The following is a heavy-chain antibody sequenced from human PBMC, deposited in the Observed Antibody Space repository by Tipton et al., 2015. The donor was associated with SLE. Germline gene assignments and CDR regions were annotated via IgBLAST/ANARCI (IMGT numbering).Heavy chain of an antibody. CDR3: ARRGDPGSAQVVAATSHYYGMDV. CDR2: MNPNSGGT. D-gene: IGHD2-15*01. V-gene: IGHV1-2*02. Sequence: QSGAEVKKPGASVKVSCKASGYTFTSYDINWVRQATGQGLEWMGWMNPNSGGTNYAQKFQGRVTMTRDTSISTAYMELSRLRSDDTAVYYCARRGDPGSAQVVAATSHYYGMDVWGQGTTVTVSS. CDR1: GYTFTSYD. J-gene: IGHJ6*02.